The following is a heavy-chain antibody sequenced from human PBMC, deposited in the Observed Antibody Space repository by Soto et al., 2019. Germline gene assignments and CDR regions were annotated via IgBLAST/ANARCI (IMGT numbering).Heavy chain of an antibody. D-gene: IGHD2-21*01. CDR1: GFIFSAYG. V-gene: IGHV3-33*01. CDR3: ARCKQKVIHCAMDV. Sequence: QVHLVESGGGAVQAGRSLRVSCATSGFIFSAYGMHWVRQAPGKGLAWVAFINYDGSSKFYGDSVKGRFTVSRDNSKNTLFLQLNSLRGEDTATYYCARCKQKVIHCAMDVWGQGATVTVTS. CDR2: INYDGSSK. J-gene: IGHJ6*02.